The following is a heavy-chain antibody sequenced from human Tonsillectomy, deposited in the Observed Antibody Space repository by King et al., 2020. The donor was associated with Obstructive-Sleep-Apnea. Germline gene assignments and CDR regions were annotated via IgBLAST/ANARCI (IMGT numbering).Heavy chain of an antibody. J-gene: IGHJ4*02. V-gene: IGHV4-59*08. D-gene: IGHD3-16*02. CDR3: ARHWNDYIWGSYRGSFDY. Sequence: VQLQESGPGLVKPSETLSLTCTVSGGSISSYYWSWIRQPPGKGLEWIGYIYYSGSTNYNPSLKSRVTISVETYKNQFSLKLSSVTAADTAVYYCARHWNDYIWGSYRGSFDYWGQGTLVTVSS. CDR1: GGSISSYY. CDR2: IYYSGST.